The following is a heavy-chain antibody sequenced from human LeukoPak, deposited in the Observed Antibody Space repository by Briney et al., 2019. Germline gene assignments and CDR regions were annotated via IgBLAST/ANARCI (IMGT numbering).Heavy chain of an antibody. CDR1: GYTFTSYG. CDR2: ISAYNGNT. CDR3: ARWTVRYYYDSSGYLGSDY. V-gene: IGHV1-18*01. D-gene: IGHD3-22*01. Sequence: ASVKVSCKASGYTFTSYGISWVRQAPGQGLEWMGWISAYNGNTNYAQKLQGRVTMTTDTSTSTAYMELRSLRSGDTAVYYCARWTVRYYYDSSGYLGSDYWGQGTLVTVSS. J-gene: IGHJ4*02.